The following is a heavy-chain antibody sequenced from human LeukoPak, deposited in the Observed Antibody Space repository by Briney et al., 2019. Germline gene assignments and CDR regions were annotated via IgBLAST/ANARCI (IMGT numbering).Heavy chain of an antibody. V-gene: IGHV4-61*02. CDR2: IYISGST. Sequence: SETLSLTCTVSGGSISSGSYFWSWIRQPAGKGLEWIGRIYISGSTNYNASLKSRVTISIDTSKNQLSLKLISVTAADTAVYYCAREPQSSGSYSGDAFDIWGQGTMVTVSS. J-gene: IGHJ3*02. D-gene: IGHD1-26*01. CDR3: AREPQSSGSYSGDAFDI. CDR1: GGSISSGSYF.